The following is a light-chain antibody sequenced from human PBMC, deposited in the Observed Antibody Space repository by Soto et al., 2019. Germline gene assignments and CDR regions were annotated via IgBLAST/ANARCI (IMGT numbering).Light chain of an antibody. CDR3: QQYNTSSRT. V-gene: IGKV1-5*03. J-gene: IGKJ1*01. Sequence: DIQMTQSPSTLSASVGDRVTITCRASQSISASLAWYQQKPGKPPKLLIYLASSLQSGVPSRFSGSGSGTEFTLTISSLQPDDFATYYCQQYNTSSRTFGQGTKVEI. CDR1: QSISAS. CDR2: LAS.